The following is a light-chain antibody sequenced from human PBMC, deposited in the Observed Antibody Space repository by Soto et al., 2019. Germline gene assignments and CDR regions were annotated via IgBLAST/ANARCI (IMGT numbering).Light chain of an antibody. CDR1: QSVNSGN. Sequence: VLTQSPGTLSLSPRERATIFGRAGQSVNSGNLAWYQQKPGQAPRILIYGTSTRATGITDRFSGSGSGTDFTLTISRLEPEDFAVYYCQYYGTTVTFGGGTKVDI. V-gene: IGKV3-20*01. J-gene: IGKJ4*01. CDR3: QYYGTTVT. CDR2: GTS.